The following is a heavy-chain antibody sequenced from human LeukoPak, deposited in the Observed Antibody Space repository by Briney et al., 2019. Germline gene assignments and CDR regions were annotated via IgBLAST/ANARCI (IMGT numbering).Heavy chain of an antibody. CDR2: ISSSGSTI. V-gene: IGHV3-48*03. Sequence: GGSLRLSCAASGFTFSSYEMNWVRQAPGKGLEWVSYISSSGSTIYYADSVKGRFTISRDNAKNSLYLRMNSLRAEDTTVYYCASSGYSYGTLEVGYWGQGTLVTVSS. J-gene: IGHJ4*02. CDR1: GFTFSSYE. CDR3: ASSGYSYGTLEVGY. D-gene: IGHD5-18*01.